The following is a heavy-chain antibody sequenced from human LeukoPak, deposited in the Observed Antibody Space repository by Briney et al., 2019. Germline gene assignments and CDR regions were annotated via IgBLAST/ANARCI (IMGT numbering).Heavy chain of an antibody. CDR3: ARGGGAAGPNWFDP. Sequence: VEINHSGSTNYNPSLKSRVTISVDTSKNRFSPKLSSVTAADTAVYYCARGGGAAGPNWFDPWGQGTLVTVSS. V-gene: IGHV4-34*01. CDR2: INHSGST. J-gene: IGHJ5*02. D-gene: IGHD6-13*01.